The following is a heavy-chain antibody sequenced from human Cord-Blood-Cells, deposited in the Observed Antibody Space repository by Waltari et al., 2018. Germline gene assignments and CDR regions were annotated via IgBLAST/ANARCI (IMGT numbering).Heavy chain of an antibody. CDR2: IYYSGST. CDR1: GGSISSSSYY. V-gene: IGHV4-39*07. J-gene: IGHJ4*02. CDR3: ARREGATDY. D-gene: IGHD1-26*01. Sequence: QLQLQESGPGLVKPSETLSLTCTVSGGSISSSSYYWGWIRQPPGKGLEWVGSIYYSGSTYYTPSLKSRVTISVDTSKNQFSLKLSSVTAADTAVYYCARREGATDYWGQGTLVTVSS.